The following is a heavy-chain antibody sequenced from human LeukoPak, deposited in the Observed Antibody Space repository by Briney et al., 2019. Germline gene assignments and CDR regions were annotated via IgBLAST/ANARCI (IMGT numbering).Heavy chain of an antibody. CDR3: ARTGYCSGGSCFDY. V-gene: IGHV1-69*04. J-gene: IGHJ4*02. CDR1: GGTFSSCA. D-gene: IGHD2-15*01. Sequence: SVKVSSKASGGTFSSCAISWVRQATGQGLEWMGRIIPILGIANYAQKFQGRVTITADKSTSTAYMGLSSLRSEDTAVYYCARTGYCSGGSCFDYWGQGTLVTVSS. CDR2: IIPILGIA.